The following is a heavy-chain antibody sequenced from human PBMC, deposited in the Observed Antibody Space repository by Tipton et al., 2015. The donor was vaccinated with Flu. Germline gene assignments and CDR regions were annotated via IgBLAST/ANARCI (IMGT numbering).Heavy chain of an antibody. J-gene: IGHJ6*02. D-gene: IGHD2/OR15-2a*01. V-gene: IGHV1-69*01. Sequence: QLVQSGAEVRKPGSSVKVSCKASGDTFSSYPISWVRLAPGQGLEWMGGIIPLFGTPTYAQKFQDRVTITADESTSTAYMELSSLRSEDTAMYYCARGTRTLSFYGMDVWGQGTTVAVSS. CDR3: ARGTRTLSFYGMDV. CDR1: GDTFSSYP. CDR2: IIPLFGTP.